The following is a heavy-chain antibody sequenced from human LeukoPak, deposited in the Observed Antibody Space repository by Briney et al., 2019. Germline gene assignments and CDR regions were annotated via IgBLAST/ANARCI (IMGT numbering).Heavy chain of an antibody. J-gene: IGHJ4*02. CDR2: IKQDGSEK. CDR3: ARLSSGDYGSELHFDY. V-gene: IGHV3-7*01. CDR1: GFTLSSYW. Sequence: GGSLRLSCAASGFTLSSYWMSWVRQAPGKGLEWVANIKQDGSEKYYVDSVKGRFTISRDNAKNSLYLQMNSLRAEDTAVYYCARLSSGDYGSELHFDYWGQGTLVTVSS. D-gene: IGHD3-10*01.